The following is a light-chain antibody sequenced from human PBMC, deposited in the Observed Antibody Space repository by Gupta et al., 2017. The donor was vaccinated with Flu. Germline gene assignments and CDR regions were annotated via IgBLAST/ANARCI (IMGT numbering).Light chain of an antibody. CDR3: QQYGSSPPWT. Sequence: GTLALSPGEGATLSCRASQSVSSYLAWYKQKPGQAPRLLIYGASSRATGIPDRFSGSGSGTDFTLTISRREPEEFAVYYCQQYGSSPPWTFGQGAKVEIK. CDR2: GAS. J-gene: IGKJ1*01. V-gene: IGKV3-20*01. CDR1: QSVSSY.